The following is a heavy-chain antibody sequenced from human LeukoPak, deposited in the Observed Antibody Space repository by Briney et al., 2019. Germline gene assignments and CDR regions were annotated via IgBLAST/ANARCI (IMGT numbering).Heavy chain of an antibody. Sequence: SVKVSCKASGGTFSSYAISWVRQAPGQGLEWMGRIIPILGIANYAQKFQSRVTITADKSTSTAYMELSSLRSEDTAVYYCARFDKTQYCSGGSCYGDYWGQGTLVTVSS. CDR1: GGTFSSYA. CDR2: IIPILGIA. J-gene: IGHJ4*02. V-gene: IGHV1-69*04. CDR3: ARFDKTQYCSGGSCYGDY. D-gene: IGHD2-15*01.